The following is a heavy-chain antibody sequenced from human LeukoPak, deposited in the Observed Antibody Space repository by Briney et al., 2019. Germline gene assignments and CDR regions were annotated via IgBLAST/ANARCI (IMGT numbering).Heavy chain of an antibody. Sequence: GASVKVSCKASGYTFTNYGISWVRQAPGQGLEWMGWISAYNGNTNYAQKLQGRVTMTTDTSTSTAYVELRSLRSDDTAVYYCARDLYDSSGYYDYWGQGTLVTVSS. CDR1: GYTFTNYG. CDR2: ISAYNGNT. J-gene: IGHJ4*02. CDR3: ARDLYDSSGYYDY. V-gene: IGHV1-18*01. D-gene: IGHD3-22*01.